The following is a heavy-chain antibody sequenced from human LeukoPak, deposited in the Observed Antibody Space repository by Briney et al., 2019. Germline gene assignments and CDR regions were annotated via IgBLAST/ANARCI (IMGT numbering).Heavy chain of an antibody. Sequence: GGSLRLSCAASGLTFSNYAMGWVRRAQGKGLEWVSAISGSTGNTYYTDAVKGRFTISRDNSKSTLYLQMNSLRADDTAVYYCAKYGALPSFTRNNWFDPWGQGTLVTVSS. CDR1: GLTFSNYA. D-gene: IGHD4-17*01. CDR3: AKYGALPSFTRNNWFDP. V-gene: IGHV3-23*01. J-gene: IGHJ5*02. CDR2: ISGSTGNT.